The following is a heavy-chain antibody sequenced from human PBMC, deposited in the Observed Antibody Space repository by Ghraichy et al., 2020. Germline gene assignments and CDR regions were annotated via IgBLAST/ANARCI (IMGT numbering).Heavy chain of an antibody. CDR3: AKDTGYCSSTSCEGAF. D-gene: IGHD2-2*03. J-gene: IGHJ4*02. V-gene: IGHV3-23*01. Sequence: GGSLRLSCAASGFTFSSYAMSWVRQAPGKGLEWVSAISGSGGSTYYADSVKGRFTLSRDNSRNTLYLQMNSLRADDTAVYYWAKDTGYCSSTSCEGAFWGQGTLVTVSS. CDR1: GFTFSSYA. CDR2: ISGSGGST.